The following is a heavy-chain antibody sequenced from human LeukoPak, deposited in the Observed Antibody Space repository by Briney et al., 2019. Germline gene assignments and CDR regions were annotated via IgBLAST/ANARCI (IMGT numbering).Heavy chain of an antibody. V-gene: IGHV1-2*02. Sequence: ASVKVSCKASGYTFTGYYMHWVRQAPGQGLEWMGWINPNSGGTNYAQKFQGRVTMTRDTSISTAYMELSRLRSDDTAVYYCAREVGQLVQNWFDPWAREPWSPSPQ. D-gene: IGHD6-13*01. CDR3: AREVGQLVQNWFDP. CDR1: GYTFTGYY. CDR2: INPNSGGT. J-gene: IGHJ5*02.